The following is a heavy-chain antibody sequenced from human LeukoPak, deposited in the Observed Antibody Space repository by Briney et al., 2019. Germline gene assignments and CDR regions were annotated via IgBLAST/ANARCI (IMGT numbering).Heavy chain of an antibody. J-gene: IGHJ6*03. CDR1: GYTFTSYD. CDR2: MNPNSGNT. CDR3: ARGIYGSGSYYLPYYYYYYMDV. V-gene: IGHV1-8*01. Sequence: ASVKVSCKASGYTFTSYDINWVRQATGQGLEWMGWMNPNSGNTGYAQKFQGRVTMTRNTSISTAYMELSSLRSEDTAVYYCARGIYGSGSYYLPYYYYYYMDVWGKGTTVTVSS. D-gene: IGHD3-10*01.